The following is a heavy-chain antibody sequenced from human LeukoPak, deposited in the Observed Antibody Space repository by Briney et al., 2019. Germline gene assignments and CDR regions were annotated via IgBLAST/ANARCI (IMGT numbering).Heavy chain of an antibody. D-gene: IGHD3-22*01. V-gene: IGHV6-1*01. CDR1: GDSVSSNSAA. CDR3: AKAQFPYYSDGSGYPLDY. CDR2: TYYRSKWYN. Sequence: SQTLSLTCAISGDSVSSNSAAWNWIRQSPSRGLEWLGRTYYRSKWYNDYAVSVKSRITINPDTSKNQFSLQLNSVTPEDTAVYYCAKAQFPYYSDGSGYPLDYWGQGTLVTVSS. J-gene: IGHJ4*02.